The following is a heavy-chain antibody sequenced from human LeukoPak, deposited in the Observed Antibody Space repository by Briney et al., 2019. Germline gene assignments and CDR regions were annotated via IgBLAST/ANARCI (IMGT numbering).Heavy chain of an antibody. CDR1: GYTFTSYG. V-gene: IGHV1-18*01. CDR2: ISAYNGDT. D-gene: IGHD3-3*01. J-gene: IGHJ6*02. Sequence: GASVKVSCKASGYTFTSYGISWVRQAPGQGLEWMGWISAYNGDTNYAQKLQGRVTMTTDTSTSTAYMELRSLRSDDTAVYYCARDRGRYYDFSSRSYYYYGMDVWGQGTTVSVSS. CDR3: ARDRGRYYDFSSRSYYYYGMDV.